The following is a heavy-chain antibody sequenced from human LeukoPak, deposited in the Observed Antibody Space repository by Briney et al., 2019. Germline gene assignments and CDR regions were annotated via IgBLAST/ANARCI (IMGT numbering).Heavy chain of an antibody. J-gene: IGHJ5*02. D-gene: IGHD2/OR15-2a*01. CDR1: GFNLRPSE. CDR3: ARDTVNRPVVISLDL. CDR2: INSADNAE. Sequence: GGSLRLSCAASGFNLRPSEMNWVRQAPGKGPEWVAHINSADNAEYYTDSVRGRFTISRDNAKDLLYLHMNRPRDLDKAVFYCARDTVNRPVVISLDLWGQGVLVTVSS. V-gene: IGHV3-48*03.